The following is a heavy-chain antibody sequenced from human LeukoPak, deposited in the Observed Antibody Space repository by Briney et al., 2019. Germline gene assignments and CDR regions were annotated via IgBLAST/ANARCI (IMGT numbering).Heavy chain of an antibody. V-gene: IGHV4-39*01. CDR1: GGSISSYY. CDR2: IYYSGST. D-gene: IGHD6-13*01. J-gene: IGHJ4*02. CDR3: ARSSSTWKYYFDY. Sequence: ASETLSLTCTVSGGSISSYYWGWIRQPPGKGLEWIGAIYYSGSTYFTPSLKSRVTISVDTSKNQFSLKLSSVTAADTAVYYCARSSSTWKYYFDYWGQGTLVTVSS.